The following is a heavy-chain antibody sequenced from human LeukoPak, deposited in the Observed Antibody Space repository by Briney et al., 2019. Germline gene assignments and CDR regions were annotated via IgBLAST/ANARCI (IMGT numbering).Heavy chain of an antibody. V-gene: IGHV4-34*01. D-gene: IGHD2-21*01. J-gene: IGHJ6*02. Sequence: PSETLSLTCAVYGGSFSGYYWSWIRQPPGKGLEWIGEINHSGSTNYNPSLKSRVTISVDTSKNQFSLKLSSVTAADTAVYYCARTPLFRYYYYGMDVWGQGTTVTVSS. CDR3: ARTPLFRYYYYGMDV. CDR1: GGSFSGYY. CDR2: INHSGST.